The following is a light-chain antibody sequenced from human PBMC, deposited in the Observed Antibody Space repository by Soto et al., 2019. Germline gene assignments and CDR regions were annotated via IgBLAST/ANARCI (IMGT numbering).Light chain of an antibody. CDR3: EHYNSYSEA. CDR1: QTISSW. CDR2: KAS. Sequence: DIQMTQSPSTLSGSVGDRVTITCRASQTISSWLAWYQQKPGKAPKTVIYKASTLKSGVPSRFSGSGSGTEFTLTISSLQPDDFAAYDCEHYNSYSEAFGKGTKVELK. J-gene: IGKJ1*01. V-gene: IGKV1-5*03.